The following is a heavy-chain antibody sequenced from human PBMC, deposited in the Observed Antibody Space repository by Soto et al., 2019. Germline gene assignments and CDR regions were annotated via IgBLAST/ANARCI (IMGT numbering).Heavy chain of an antibody. CDR1: GYTFTSYD. CDR2: MNPNSGNT. CDR3: ARGIEWNIWGSYRYIRSAGYYYYMDV. D-gene: IGHD3-16*02. V-gene: IGHV1-8*01. Sequence: ASVKVSCKASGYTFTSYDINWVRQATGQGLEWMGWMNPNSGNTGYAQKFQGRVTMTRNTSISTAYMELSSLRSEDTAVYYCARGIEWNIWGSYRYIRSAGYYYYMDVWGKGTTVTVSS. J-gene: IGHJ6*03.